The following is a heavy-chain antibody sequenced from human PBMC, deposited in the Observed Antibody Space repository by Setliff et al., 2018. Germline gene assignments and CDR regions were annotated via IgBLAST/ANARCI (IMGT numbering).Heavy chain of an antibody. CDR3: ARSGQKAAEYYYYYYMDV. CDR1: GYTFTGYY. Sequence: GASVKVSCKASGYTFTGYYMHWVRQAPGQGLEWMGWINPNSGGTNYAQKFQGRVTMTRDTSISTAYMELSRLRSGDTAVYYCARSGQKAAEYYYYYYMDVWGKGTTVTVS. CDR2: INPNSGGT. J-gene: IGHJ6*03. V-gene: IGHV1-2*02. D-gene: IGHD6-13*01.